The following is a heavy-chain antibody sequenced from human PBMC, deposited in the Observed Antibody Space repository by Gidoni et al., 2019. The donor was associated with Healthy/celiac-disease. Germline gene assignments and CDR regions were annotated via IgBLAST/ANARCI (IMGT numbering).Heavy chain of an antibody. V-gene: IGHV1-69*12. D-gene: IGHD2-21*01. CDR1: GGTFSSYA. Sequence: VQLVQSGAAVKTPGSSVKFSCNASGGTFSSYAISWVRQAPGQGLEWMGGIFPSFGTANYAQKFQGRVTITADESTSTAYMERSSLRSEDTAVDYCARCERVLFYGMDVWGQGTTVTVSS. J-gene: IGHJ6*02. CDR3: ARCERVLFYGMDV. CDR2: IFPSFGTA.